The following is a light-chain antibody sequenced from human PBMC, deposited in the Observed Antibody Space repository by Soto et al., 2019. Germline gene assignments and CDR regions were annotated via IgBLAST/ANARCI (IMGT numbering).Light chain of an antibody. J-gene: IGKJ4*01. CDR3: QQYDSSPP. Sequence: EIVLTQSPGTLSLSPGERATLSCRASQTLSSSYLAWYQQKPGQAPRLLSYGASSRATGVPDRISGGGSGTDFTLTISRVEPEDFAVYYCQQYDSSPPFGGGAKVEIK. CDR2: GAS. CDR1: QTLSSSY. V-gene: IGKV3-20*01.